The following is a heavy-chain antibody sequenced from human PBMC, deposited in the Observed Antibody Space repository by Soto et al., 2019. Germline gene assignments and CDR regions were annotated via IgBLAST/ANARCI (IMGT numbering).Heavy chain of an antibody. Sequence: GGSLRLSCAASGFTFSSYSMNWVRQAPGKGLEWVSSISSSSSYIYYADSVKGRFTISRDNAKNSLYLQMNSLRAEDTAVYYCAPTSTTTENFDYWGQGTLVTVSS. CDR1: GFTFSSYS. V-gene: IGHV3-21*01. D-gene: IGHD1-7*01. CDR2: ISSSSSYI. J-gene: IGHJ4*02. CDR3: APTSTTTENFDY.